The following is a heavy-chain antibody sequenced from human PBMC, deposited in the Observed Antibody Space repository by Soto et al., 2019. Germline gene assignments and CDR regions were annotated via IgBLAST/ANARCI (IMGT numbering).Heavy chain of an antibody. CDR1: GYTFTSYY. CDR3: ARDTDHFDWLLHALDY. CDR2: INPSGGST. Sequence: GASVKVSCKASGYTFTSYYMHWVRQAPGQGLEWMGIINPSGGSTSYAQKFQGRVTMTRDTSTSTGYMELSSLRSEDTAVYYCARDTDHFDWLLHALDYWGQGTLVTVSS. D-gene: IGHD3-9*01. V-gene: IGHV1-46*01. J-gene: IGHJ4*02.